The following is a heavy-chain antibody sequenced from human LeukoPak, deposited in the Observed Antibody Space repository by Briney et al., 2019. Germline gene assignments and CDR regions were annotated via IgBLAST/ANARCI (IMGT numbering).Heavy chain of an antibody. V-gene: IGHV1-18*01. CDR2: ISAYNGKT. D-gene: IGHD6-19*01. J-gene: IGHJ6*03. CDR3: ARGDDDSSGWYDYYYYMDV. CDR1: GYSFTSYG. Sequence: ASVKVSCKASGYSFTSYGLNWVRQAPGQGLEWMGWISAYNGKTFYAEKFQGRVTMTRDTSTNTAYMELRSLGSGDTAVYYCARGDDDSSGWYDYYYYMDVWGKGTTVTISS.